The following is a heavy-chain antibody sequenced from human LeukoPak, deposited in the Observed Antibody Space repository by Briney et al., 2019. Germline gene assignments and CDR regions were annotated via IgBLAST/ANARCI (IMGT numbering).Heavy chain of an antibody. CDR3: TTAPNYAVGDF. CDR2: ISYDGSNK. J-gene: IGHJ4*02. Sequence: PGGSLRLSCAASGFTFSSYGMHWVRQAPGKGLEWVAVISYDGSNKYYADSVKGRFTISRDNSKNTLYLQMNSLKSEDTAVYYCTTAPNYAVGDFWGQGMLVTVSS. D-gene: IGHD2-2*01. CDR1: GFTFSSYG. V-gene: IGHV3-30*03.